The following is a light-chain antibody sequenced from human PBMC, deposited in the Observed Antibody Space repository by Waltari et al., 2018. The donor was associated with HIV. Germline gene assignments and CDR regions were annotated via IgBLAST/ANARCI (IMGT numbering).Light chain of an antibody. J-gene: IGKJ4*01. Sequence: EIVLTQSPATLSLSPGERATLSCRASQSVSSYFAWYQQKPGQAPRLLIYDASNRATGIPARFSGSGSGTDFTLTISNLEPEDFAVYYCQQRTDWPLTFGGGTKVEI. V-gene: IGKV3-11*01. CDR3: QQRTDWPLT. CDR1: QSVSSY. CDR2: DAS.